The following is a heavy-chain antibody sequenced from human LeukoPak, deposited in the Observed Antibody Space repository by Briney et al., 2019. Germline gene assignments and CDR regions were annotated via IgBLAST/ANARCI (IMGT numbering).Heavy chain of an antibody. V-gene: IGHV1-69*04. Sequence: SVKVSCKASGGTFSSYAISWVRQAPGQGLEWMGRIIPILGIANYAQKFQGRVTITADKSTSTAYMELSSLRSEDTAVYYCARDLYSSSSLYYFDYWGRGTLVTVSS. CDR3: ARDLYSSSSLYYFDY. CDR1: GGTFSSYA. J-gene: IGHJ4*02. D-gene: IGHD6-6*01. CDR2: IIPILGIA.